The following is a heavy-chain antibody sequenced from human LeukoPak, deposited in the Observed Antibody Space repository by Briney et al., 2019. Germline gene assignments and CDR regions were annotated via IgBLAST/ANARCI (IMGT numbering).Heavy chain of an antibody. V-gene: IGHV3-7*01. D-gene: IGHD6-13*01. CDR1: GFTFSTYW. Sequence: GGSLRLSCAASGFTFSTYWMTWARQAPGKWLEWVANIKQDGSEKYFVDSVKGRFSISRDNAKNSLYLQMNSLRAEDTAVYYCARDLMGIAYRGAFYYWGQGTLVTVSS. J-gene: IGHJ4*02. CDR3: ARDLMGIAYRGAFYY. CDR2: IKQDGSEK.